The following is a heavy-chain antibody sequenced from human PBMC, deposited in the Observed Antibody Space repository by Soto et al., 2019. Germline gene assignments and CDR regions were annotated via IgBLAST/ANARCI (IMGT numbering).Heavy chain of an antibody. V-gene: IGHV3-9*01. CDR1: GFTFDDYA. D-gene: IGHD4-17*01. CDR3: AKDIGYGDYVLPAFDI. J-gene: IGHJ3*02. Sequence: EVQLVESGGGLVQPGRSLRLSCAASGFTFDDYAMHWVRQAPGKGLDCFSGISWNSGSIGYADSVKGRFTISRDNAKNSLYLQMNSLRAEDTALYYCAKDIGYGDYVLPAFDIWGQGTMVTVSS. CDR2: ISWNSGSI.